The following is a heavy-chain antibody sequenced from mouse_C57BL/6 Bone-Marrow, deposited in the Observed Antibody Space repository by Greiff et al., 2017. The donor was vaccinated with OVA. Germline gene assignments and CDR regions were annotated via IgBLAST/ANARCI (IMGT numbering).Heavy chain of an antibody. CDR3: ARDDYYWYFDV. J-gene: IGHJ1*03. CDR2: SRNKANDYTT. CDR1: GFTFSDFY. V-gene: IGHV7-1*01. Sequence: VQLVESGGGLVQSGRSLRRSCATSGFTFSDFYMEWVRQAPGKGLEWIAASRNKANDYTTEYSASVKGRFIVSRDTSQSILYLQMNALRAEDTAIYYCARDDYYWYFDVWGTGTTVTVSS.